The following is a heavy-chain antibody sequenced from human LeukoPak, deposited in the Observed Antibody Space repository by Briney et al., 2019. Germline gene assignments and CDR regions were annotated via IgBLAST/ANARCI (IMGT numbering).Heavy chain of an antibody. V-gene: IGHV1-18*01. CDR2: INTYNGNT. CDR3: AREDKYGSGTNYYFDY. Sequence: ASVKVSCMTSGYTFTRYEISWVRQAPGQGLEWMAWINTYNGNTNYAQKFQGRVTLTTDTPTSTAYMELRGLRSDDTAVYYCAREDKYGSGTNYYFDYWGQGTLVTVSS. CDR1: GYTFTRYE. J-gene: IGHJ4*02. D-gene: IGHD3-10*01.